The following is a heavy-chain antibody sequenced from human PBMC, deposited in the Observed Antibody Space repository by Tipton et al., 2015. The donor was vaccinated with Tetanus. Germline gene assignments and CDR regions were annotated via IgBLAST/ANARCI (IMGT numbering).Heavy chain of an antibody. CDR1: GYNFNLYW. V-gene: IGHV5-51*01. J-gene: IGHJ2*01. CDR2: IYPGDSDT. D-gene: IGHD7-27*01. Sequence: QLVQSGTEAKKPGESLKISCQGSGYNFNLYWIAWVRQMPGKGLEWMGIIYPGDSDTTYSPSFQGQVTISADRSISTAYLQWTSLRPSDTAIYFCARRLGPYTGDQIWHFDLWGRGTLVTVSS. CDR3: ARRLGPYTGDQIWHFDL.